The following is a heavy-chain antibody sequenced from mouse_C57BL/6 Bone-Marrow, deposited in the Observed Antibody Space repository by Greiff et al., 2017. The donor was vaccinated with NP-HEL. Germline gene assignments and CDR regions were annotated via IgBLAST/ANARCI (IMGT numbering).Heavy chain of an antibody. V-gene: IGHV5-12*01. CDR3: ARQGD. J-gene: IGHJ4*01. CDR1: GFTFSDYY. Sequence: EVKLMESGGGLVQPGGSLKLSCAASGFTFSDYYMYWVRQTPEKRLEWVAYISNGGGSTYYPDTVKGRFTLSRDNAKNTLYLQMSRLKSEDTAMYYCARQGDWGQGTSVTVSS. CDR2: ISNGGGST.